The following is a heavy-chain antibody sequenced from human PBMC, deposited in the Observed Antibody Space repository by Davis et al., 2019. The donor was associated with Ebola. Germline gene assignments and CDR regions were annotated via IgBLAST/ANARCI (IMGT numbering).Heavy chain of an antibody. CDR3: ARPYSGWYGFDY. D-gene: IGHD6-13*01. CDR2: IYPGDSDT. Sequence: GESLKISCKASEYIFTNHWVAWVRQLPGKGLEWMGIIYPGDSDTRYSPSFQGQVTISADKSINTAYLQWSSLKASDTAMYYCARPYSGWYGFDYWGQGTLVSVSS. CDR1: EYIFTNHW. V-gene: IGHV5-51*01. J-gene: IGHJ4*02.